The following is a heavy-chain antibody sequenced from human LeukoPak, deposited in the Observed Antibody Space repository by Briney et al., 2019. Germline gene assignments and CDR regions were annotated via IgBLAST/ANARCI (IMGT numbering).Heavy chain of an antibody. CDR2: INPNSGGT. CDR3: ARDLGWYDYGDYGGVY. CDR1: GGTFSSYA. J-gene: IGHJ4*02. V-gene: IGHV1-2*02. D-gene: IGHD4-17*01. Sequence: ASVKVSCKASGGTFSSYAISWVRQAPGQGLEWMGWINPNSGGTNYAQKFQGRVTMTRDTSISTAYMELSRLRSDDTAVYYCARDLGWYDYGDYGGVYWGQRTLVTVSS.